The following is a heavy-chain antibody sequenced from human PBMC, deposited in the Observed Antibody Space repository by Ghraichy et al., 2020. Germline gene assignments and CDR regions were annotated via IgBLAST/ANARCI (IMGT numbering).Heavy chain of an antibody. CDR1: GGSISSYY. CDR2: IYYSGST. V-gene: IGHV4-59*01. CDR3: ARAASDDDILTGYTTGWFDP. D-gene: IGHD3-9*01. Sequence: SETLSLTCTVSGGSISSYYWSWIRQPPGKGLEWIGYIYYSGSTNYNPSLKSRVTISLDTSKNQFSLKLSSVTAADTAVYYCARAASDDDILTGYTTGWFDPWGQGTLVTVSS. J-gene: IGHJ5*02.